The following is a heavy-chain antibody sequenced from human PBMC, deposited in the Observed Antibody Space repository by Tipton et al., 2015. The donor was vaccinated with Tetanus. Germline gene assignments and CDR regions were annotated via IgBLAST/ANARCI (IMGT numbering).Heavy chain of an antibody. CDR2: IYYSGSS. V-gene: IGHV4-39*01. D-gene: IGHD5-12*01. J-gene: IGHJ4*01. Sequence: LRLSCTVSGGSISGSSYYWGWIRQPPGKGLEWIGSIYYSGSSYYNPTLKSRVTISVDTSKNQFSLKLKSVTAADTAVYYCARANNDYPKKGPFDYWGQGILVIVSS. CDR1: GGSISGSSYY. CDR3: ARANNDYPKKGPFDY.